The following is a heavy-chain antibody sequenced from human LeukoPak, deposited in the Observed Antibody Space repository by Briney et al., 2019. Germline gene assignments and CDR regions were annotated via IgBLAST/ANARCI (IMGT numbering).Heavy chain of an antibody. V-gene: IGHV4-34*01. CDR2: INHSGST. D-gene: IGHD3-22*01. CDR3: ARASYSYDISGWVPFDY. CDR1: GGSFSGYY. J-gene: IGHJ4*02. Sequence: SETPSLTCAVYGGSFSGYYWSWIRQPPGKGLEWIGEINHSGSTNYNPSLKSRVTISVDTSKNQFSLKLSSVTAADTAVYYCARASYSYDISGWVPFDYWGQGTLVTVSS.